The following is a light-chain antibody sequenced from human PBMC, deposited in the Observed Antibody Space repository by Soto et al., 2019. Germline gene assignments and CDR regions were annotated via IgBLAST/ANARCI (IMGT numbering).Light chain of an antibody. CDR1: QTISSW. CDR2: KAS. J-gene: IGKJ1*01. V-gene: IGKV1-5*03. Sequence: DIQMTQSPSTLSGSVGDRVTITCRASQTISSWLAWYQQKPGKAPKLLIYKASTLKSGVPSRFSGSGSGTEFTLTISGLQPDDFATYYCQQYESNSRTFGQGTKVDIK. CDR3: QQYESNSRT.